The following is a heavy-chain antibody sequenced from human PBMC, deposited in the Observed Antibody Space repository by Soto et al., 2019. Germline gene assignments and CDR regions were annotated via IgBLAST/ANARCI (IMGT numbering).Heavy chain of an antibody. D-gene: IGHD1-26*01. V-gene: IGHV1-46*01. CDR3: ARADVPYSGGYYYFV. CDR2: INPSGGST. Sequence: QVQLVQSGAEVKKPGASVKVSCKASGYTFTSYYMHWVRQAPGQGLEWMGIINPSGGSTSYAQKFERRVTMTSDTSTSTLDMELSSLRSEYTAVYYCARADVPYSGGYYYFVWGQGTLVTVSS. CDR1: GYTFTSYY. J-gene: IGHJ4*02.